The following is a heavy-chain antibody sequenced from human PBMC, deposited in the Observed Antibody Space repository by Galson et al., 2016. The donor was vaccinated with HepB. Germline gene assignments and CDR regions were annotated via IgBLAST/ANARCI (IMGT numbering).Heavy chain of an antibody. CDR3: ARDHSFADSAWWFDP. CDR1: GYTFIGHW. V-gene: IGHV1-46*01. CDR2: INPRTGAT. D-gene: IGHD3-3*01. J-gene: IGHJ5*02. Sequence: SVKVSCKASGYTFIGHWMHWVRQAPGQGLEWMGIINPRTGATGYAQNFQGRITLTSGTSANTVYMEMSSLRSEDTAVYYCARDHSFADSAWWFDPWGQGTLLIVSS.